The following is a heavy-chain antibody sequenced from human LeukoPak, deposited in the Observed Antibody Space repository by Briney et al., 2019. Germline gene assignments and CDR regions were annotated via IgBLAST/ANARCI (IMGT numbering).Heavy chain of an antibody. CDR3: ARRVRSLSQDGMDV. Sequence: GESLKISCVGSGYRFSTYWIAWARQMPGKGLEWMGIIHSGDSNTVYSPSFQGQVTISVDKSISTAYLQWSSLKASDTAMYYCARRVRSLSQDGMDVWGQGTTVTVSS. CDR2: IHSGDSNT. J-gene: IGHJ6*02. D-gene: IGHD3-10*01. CDR1: GYRFSTYW. V-gene: IGHV5-51*01.